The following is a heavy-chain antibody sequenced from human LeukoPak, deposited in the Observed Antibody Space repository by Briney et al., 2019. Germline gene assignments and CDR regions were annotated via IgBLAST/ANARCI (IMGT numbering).Heavy chain of an antibody. Sequence: ASVKVSCKASGGTFSPFAISWVRQAPGQGLEWMGGTIPLFPKPNYAQKFQGRLTITTITPSNTANTAFMELRSLTSGDTAMYFCARDQVGRAVAGFFDYWGQGTLVTVSS. CDR3: ARDQVGRAVAGFFDY. CDR2: TIPLFPKP. D-gene: IGHD6-19*01. V-gene: IGHV1-69*05. J-gene: IGHJ4*02. CDR1: GGTFSPFA.